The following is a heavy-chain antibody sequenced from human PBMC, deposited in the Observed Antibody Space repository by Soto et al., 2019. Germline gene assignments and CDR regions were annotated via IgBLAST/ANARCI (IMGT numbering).Heavy chain of an antibody. Sequence: QVQLVQSGAEVKKPGSSVKVSCKASGGTFSSYAISSVRQAPGQGLEWMGGIIPIFGTANSAQKFQGRVTITADESTSTDYMGLSSLRSEDTAVYYCAREMRCLQSGYFDYWGQGTLVTVSS. CDR3: AREMRCLQSGYFDY. CDR2: IIPIFGTA. D-gene: IGHD1-1*01. CDR1: GGTFSSYA. J-gene: IGHJ4*02. V-gene: IGHV1-69*01.